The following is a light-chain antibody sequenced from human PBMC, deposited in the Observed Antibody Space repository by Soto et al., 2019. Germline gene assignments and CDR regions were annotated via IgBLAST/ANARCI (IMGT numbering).Light chain of an antibody. CDR1: SSNIGAGYV. Sequence: QSVLTQPPSVSGVPGQRVTISCTGSSSNIGAGYVVHLYQHLLGTAPKLLIYGDNNRLSGVPDRFSGSKSVTSASLAITWLVAEDESDYYCQSYDSNLSGWGLFGTGTKLTVL. V-gene: IGLV1-40*01. J-gene: IGLJ1*01. CDR3: QSYDSNLSGWGL. CDR2: GDN.